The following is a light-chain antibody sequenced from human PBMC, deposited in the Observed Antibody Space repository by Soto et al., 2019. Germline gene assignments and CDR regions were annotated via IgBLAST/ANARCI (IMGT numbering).Light chain of an antibody. CDR1: QSIDSSY. J-gene: IGKJ3*01. Sequence: EIVLTHSPGTLSLSPWERATLSCRASQSIDSSYVAWYRQKPGQAPTLLIYGTSRRATGVSDRFSGSGSGTDFTLSISRLEPEDFAVYFCQLAGTFGPGAKVEVK. CDR3: QLAGT. V-gene: IGKV3-20*01. CDR2: GTS.